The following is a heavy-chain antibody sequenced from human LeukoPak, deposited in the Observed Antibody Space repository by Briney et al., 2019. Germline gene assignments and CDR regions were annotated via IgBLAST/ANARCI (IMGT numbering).Heavy chain of an antibody. V-gene: IGHV3-21*01. CDR1: GFTFSSYS. J-gene: IGHJ4*02. D-gene: IGHD3-9*01. Sequence: PGGSLRLSCAASGFTFSSYSMNWVRQAPGKGLEWVSSISSSSSYIYYADSVKGRFTISRDNAKNSPYLQMNSLRAEDTAVYYCARDFYDILTGYYYWGQGTLVTVSS. CDR2: ISSSSSYI. CDR3: ARDFYDILTGYYY.